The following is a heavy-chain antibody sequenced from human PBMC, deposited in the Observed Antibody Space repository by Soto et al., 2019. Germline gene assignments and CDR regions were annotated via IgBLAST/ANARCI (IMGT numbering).Heavy chain of an antibody. Sequence: QVQLVESGGGVVQPGRSLRLSCAASGFTFSSYAMHWVRQAPGKGLEWVAVISYAGSNKYYADSVKGRFTISRDNSKNTLYLQMNSLRAEDTAVYYCARDKFYYGSGTNRRDYYYYGMDVWGQGTTVTVSS. CDR2: ISYAGSNK. J-gene: IGHJ6*02. CDR3: ARDKFYYGSGTNRRDYYYYGMDV. CDR1: GFTFSSYA. V-gene: IGHV3-30-3*01. D-gene: IGHD3-10*01.